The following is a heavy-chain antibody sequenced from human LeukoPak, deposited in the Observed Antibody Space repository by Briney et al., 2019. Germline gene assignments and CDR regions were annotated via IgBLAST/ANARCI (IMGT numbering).Heavy chain of an antibody. CDR3: AKGRAAAGTYYFDY. V-gene: IGHV3-23*01. CDR1: GFTFSSYA. Sequence: GGSLRLSCAASGFTFSSYAMSWVRQAPGKGLEWVSAISGSGGSTYYADSVKGRFTISRDNSKNTLYLQINSLRAEDTAVYYCAKGRAAAGTYYFDYWGQGTLVTVSS. J-gene: IGHJ4*02. CDR2: ISGSGGST. D-gene: IGHD6-13*01.